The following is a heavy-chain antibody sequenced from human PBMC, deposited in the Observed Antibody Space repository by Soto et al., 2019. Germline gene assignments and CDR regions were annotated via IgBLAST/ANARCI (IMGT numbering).Heavy chain of an antibody. CDR1: GFTFSSYG. Sequence: PGWSLRLSCAASGFTFSSYGMHLVRQAPGKGLEWVAVISYDGSNKYYADSVKGRFTISRYNSKNTLYLQMNSLRAEDTAVYYCAKDRGLEPGHPNYYFEYWGQGTLVTVS. D-gene: IGHD1-1*01. CDR2: ISYDGSNK. V-gene: IGHV3-30*18. J-gene: IGHJ4*02. CDR3: AKDRGLEPGHPNYYFEY.